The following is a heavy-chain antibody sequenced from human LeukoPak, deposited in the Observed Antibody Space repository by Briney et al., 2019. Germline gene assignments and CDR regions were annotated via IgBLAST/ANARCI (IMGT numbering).Heavy chain of an antibody. CDR3: ARDGNYYGSGSYYKVFDY. Sequence: GGSLRLSCAASGFTFSIYSMNWVRQAPGKGLEWVSYISSSSSTIYYADSVKGRFTISRDNAKNSLYLQMNSLRAEDTAVYYCARDGNYYGSGSYYKVFDYWGQGTLVTVSS. CDR2: ISSSSSTI. V-gene: IGHV3-48*01. J-gene: IGHJ4*02. D-gene: IGHD3-10*01. CDR1: GFTFSIYS.